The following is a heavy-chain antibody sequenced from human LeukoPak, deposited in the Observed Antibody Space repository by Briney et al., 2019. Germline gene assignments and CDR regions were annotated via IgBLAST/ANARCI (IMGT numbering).Heavy chain of an antibody. CDR1: GFTVSSNH. V-gene: IGHV3-48*04. CDR3: ARASYSQVATTYYFDY. CDR2: ISSSSSTI. J-gene: IGHJ4*02. Sequence: GGSLRLSCAASGFTVSSNHMSWVRQAPGKGLEWVSYISSSSSTIYYADSVKGRFTISRDNAKNSLYLQMNSLRAEDTAVYYCARASYSQVATTYYFDYWGQGTLVTVSS. D-gene: IGHD5-12*01.